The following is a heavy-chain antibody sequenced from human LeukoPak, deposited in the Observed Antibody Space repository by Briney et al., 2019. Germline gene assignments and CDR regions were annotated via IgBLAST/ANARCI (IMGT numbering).Heavy chain of an antibody. D-gene: IGHD3-22*01. CDR3: ARDRYYDSSGPIDY. CDR2: IYYSGST. J-gene: IGHJ4*02. CDR1: GGSISSGGYY. V-gene: IGHV4-31*03. Sequence: SQTLSLTCTVSGGSISSGGYYWSWIRQHPGKGLEWIGYIYYSGSTYYNPSLKSRVTISVDTSKNQFSLKLSSVTAADTAVYYCARDRYYDSSGPIDYWGQGTLVTVSS.